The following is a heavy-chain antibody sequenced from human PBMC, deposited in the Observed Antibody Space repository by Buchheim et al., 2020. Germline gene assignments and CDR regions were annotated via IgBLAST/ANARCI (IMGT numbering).Heavy chain of an antibody. CDR3: ARGDLNMFIEVAGCFDY. Sequence: EVQLVESGGGLVKPGGSLRLSCAASGFTFSSYSMNWVRQAPGKGLEWVSSISSSSSYIYYADSVKGRFTISRDNAKNSLYLQMNSLRDEDTAVYYCARGDLNMFIEVAGCFDYWGQGTL. CDR2: ISSSSSYI. D-gene: IGHD6-19*01. CDR1: GFTFSSYS. J-gene: IGHJ4*02. V-gene: IGHV3-21*01.